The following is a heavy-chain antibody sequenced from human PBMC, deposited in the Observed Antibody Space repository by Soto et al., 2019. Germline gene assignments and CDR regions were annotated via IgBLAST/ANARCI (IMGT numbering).Heavy chain of an antibody. CDR2: IYYSGST. V-gene: IGHV4-39*01. Sequence: NPSETLSLTCTVSGGSISSSSYYWGWIRQPPGKGLEWIGSIYYSGSTYYNPSLKSRVTISVDTSKNQFSLKLSSVTAADTAVYYCARRGIAVAGYWYFDLWGRGTLVTVSS. D-gene: IGHD6-19*01. CDR3: ARRGIAVAGYWYFDL. J-gene: IGHJ2*01. CDR1: GGSISSSSYY.